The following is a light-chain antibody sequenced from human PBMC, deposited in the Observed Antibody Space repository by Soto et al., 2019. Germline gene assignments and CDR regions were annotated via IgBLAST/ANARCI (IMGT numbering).Light chain of an antibody. Sequence: EIVMTQSPATLSVSPGERATLSCRASQSVGSDLAWYQQKPGQAPRLVIYDIFTRATGVPTRISGSGSGTEFTLTISRLEPDDFALYYCQHYVEGTPITFGQGTRLEIK. CDR2: DIF. CDR3: QHYVEGTPIT. J-gene: IGKJ5*01. V-gene: IGKV3D-15*01. CDR1: QSVGSD.